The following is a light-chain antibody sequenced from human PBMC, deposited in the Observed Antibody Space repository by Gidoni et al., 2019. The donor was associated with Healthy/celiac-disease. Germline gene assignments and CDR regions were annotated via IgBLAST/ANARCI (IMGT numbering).Light chain of an antibody. CDR3: QQRSKWPPAWT. Sequence: EIVLTQSPATLSLSPGESATLSCRASQSVSSYLAWYQQKHGQAPRLLIYDASNRATGIPARFSGSGSGTDLTLTISSLEPEDFAVYYCQQRSKWPPAWTFGQGTKVEIK. CDR1: QSVSSY. J-gene: IGKJ1*01. V-gene: IGKV3-11*01. CDR2: DAS.